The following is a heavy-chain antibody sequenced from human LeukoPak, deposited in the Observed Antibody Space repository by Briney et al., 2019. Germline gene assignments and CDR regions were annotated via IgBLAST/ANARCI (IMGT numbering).Heavy chain of an antibody. Sequence: ASVKVSCTVSGYTLTELSMHWVRQAPGKGLEWMGVFDPEDGETIYAQKFQGRVTMTEDTSTDTAYMELSSLRSEDTAVYYCATRAAASYYDSSGYYYGFDYWGQGTLVTVSS. V-gene: IGHV1-24*01. CDR3: ATRAAASYYDSSGYYYGFDY. CDR1: GYTLTELS. CDR2: FDPEDGET. J-gene: IGHJ4*02. D-gene: IGHD3-22*01.